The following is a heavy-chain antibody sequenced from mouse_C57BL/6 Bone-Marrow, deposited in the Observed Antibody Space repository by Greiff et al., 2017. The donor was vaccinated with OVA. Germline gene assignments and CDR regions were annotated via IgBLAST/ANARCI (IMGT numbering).Heavy chain of an antibody. V-gene: IGHV1-31*01. J-gene: IGHJ1*03. CDR2: IYPYNGVS. Sequence: VHVKQSGPELVKPGASVKISCKASGYSFTGYYMHWVKQSHGNILDWIGYIYPYNGVSSYNQKFKGKATLTVDKSSSTAYMELRSLTSEDSAVYYCARNYDYSWYFDVWGTGTTVTVSS. CDR1: GYSFTGYY. D-gene: IGHD2-4*01. CDR3: ARNYDYSWYFDV.